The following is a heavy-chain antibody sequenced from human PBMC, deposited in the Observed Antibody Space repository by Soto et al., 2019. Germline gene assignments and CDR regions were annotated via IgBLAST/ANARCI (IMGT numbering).Heavy chain of an antibody. CDR1: GYSFSDYD. J-gene: IGHJ5*02. V-gene: IGHV1-8*01. Sequence: QVQLVQSGAEVKKPGASVKVSCKASGYSFSDYDINWVRQATGQGPEWIGWMNPNSGNTGYALKFQGRVTITRNTSINTAYMELSSLGSEDTAVYYCARDNRYNWNDEGWFDPWGQGTLVTVSS. CDR2: MNPNSGNT. CDR3: ARDNRYNWNDEGWFDP. D-gene: IGHD1-20*01.